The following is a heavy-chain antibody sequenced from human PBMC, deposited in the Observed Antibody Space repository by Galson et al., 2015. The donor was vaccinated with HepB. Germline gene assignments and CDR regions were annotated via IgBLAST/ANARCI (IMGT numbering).Heavy chain of an antibody. CDR3: ARFKGGDYFDY. CDR2: ISYDGSNK. V-gene: IGHV3-30*03. J-gene: IGHJ4*02. CDR1: GFTFSSYG. Sequence: SLRLSCAASGFTFSSYGMHWVRQAPGKGLEWVAVISYDGSNKYYADSVKGRFTISRDKSKNTLYMQMNSLRAEDTAVYYCARFKGGDYFDYWGQGTLVTVSS. D-gene: IGHD3-16*01.